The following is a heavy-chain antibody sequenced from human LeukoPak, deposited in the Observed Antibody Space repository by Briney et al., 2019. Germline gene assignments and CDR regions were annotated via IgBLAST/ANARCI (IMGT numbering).Heavy chain of an antibody. CDR2: IIPIFGTA. Sequence: SVKVSCKASGGTFSSYAISWVRQAPGQGLEGMGGIIPIFGTANYAQKFQGRVTITADESTSTAYKELSSLRSEDTAVYYCARGSQGRYDFWSGYPYYYYGMDVWGQGTTVTVSS. D-gene: IGHD3-3*01. J-gene: IGHJ6*02. V-gene: IGHV1-69*13. CDR1: GGTFSSYA. CDR3: ARGSQGRYDFWSGYPYYYYGMDV.